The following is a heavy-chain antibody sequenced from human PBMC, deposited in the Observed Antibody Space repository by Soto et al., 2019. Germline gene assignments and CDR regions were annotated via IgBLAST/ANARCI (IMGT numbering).Heavy chain of an antibody. V-gene: IGHV4-59*01. CDR2: IYYSGST. Sequence: SETLSLTCTVSGGSISRYYWSWIRQPPGKGLEWIGYIYYSGSTNYNPSLKSRVTISVDTSKNQFSLKLSSVTAADTAVYYCARETVTIDYWGQGTLVTVSS. CDR3: ARETVTIDY. D-gene: IGHD4-17*01. J-gene: IGHJ4*02. CDR1: GGSISRYY.